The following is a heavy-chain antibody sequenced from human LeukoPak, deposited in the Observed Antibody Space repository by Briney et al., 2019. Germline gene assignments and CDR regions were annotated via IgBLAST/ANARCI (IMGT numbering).Heavy chain of an antibody. J-gene: IGHJ4*02. D-gene: IGHD4-17*01. Sequence: ASVKVSCKASGYTFTSYYMHWVRQAPGQGLEWMGIINPSGGSTSYAQKFQGRVTMTRDMSTSTVYMELSSLRSEDTAVYYCAREIPDYGVYGGWAPPPYYWGQGTLVTVSS. CDR2: INPSGGST. CDR1: GYTFTSYY. CDR3: AREIPDYGVYGGWAPPPYY. V-gene: IGHV1-46*01.